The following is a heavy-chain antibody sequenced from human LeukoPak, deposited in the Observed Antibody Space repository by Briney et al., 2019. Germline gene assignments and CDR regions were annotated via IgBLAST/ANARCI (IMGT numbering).Heavy chain of an antibody. V-gene: IGHV3-30-3*01. CDR3: AVSWDSGSYFDS. J-gene: IGHJ4*02. D-gene: IGHD1-26*01. CDR2: ISDDGSNK. Sequence: PGRSLRLSCAASGFTFSSYSMHWVRQAPGKGLEWVAVISDDGSNKYYADSVKGRFTISRDNSKNTLFLQMNSLRAEDTAVYYCAVSWDSGSYFDSWGQGTLVTVSS. CDR1: GFTFSSYS.